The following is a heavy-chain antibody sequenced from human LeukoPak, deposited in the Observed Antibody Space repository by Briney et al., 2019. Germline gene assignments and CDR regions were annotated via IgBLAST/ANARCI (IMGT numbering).Heavy chain of an antibody. CDR2: IISSGSTI. J-gene: IGHJ3*02. D-gene: IGHD5-18*01. CDR3: TTDKIQENTWIQLWPGPGRVDAFDI. CDR1: GFTFSSYE. V-gene: IGHV3-48*03. Sequence: GGSLRLSCAASGFTFSSYEMNWVRQAPGKGLEWVSYIISSGSTIYYADSVKGRFTISRDNAKNSLYLQMNSLKTEDTAVYYCTTDKIQENTWIQLWPGPGRVDAFDIWGQGTMVTVSS.